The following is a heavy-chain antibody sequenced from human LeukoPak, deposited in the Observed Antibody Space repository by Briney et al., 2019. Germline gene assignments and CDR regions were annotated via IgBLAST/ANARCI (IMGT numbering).Heavy chain of an antibody. Sequence: ASVKVSCKASGGTFSSYAISWVRQAPGQGLEWMGGIIPIFGTANYAQKFQGRVTITADESTSTAYMELSSLRSEDTAVYYCARGEYCSSTSCPLGYWGQGTLVTVSS. CDR1: GGTFSSYA. CDR2: IIPIFGTA. CDR3: ARGEYCSSTSCPLGY. D-gene: IGHD2-2*01. V-gene: IGHV1-69*13. J-gene: IGHJ4*02.